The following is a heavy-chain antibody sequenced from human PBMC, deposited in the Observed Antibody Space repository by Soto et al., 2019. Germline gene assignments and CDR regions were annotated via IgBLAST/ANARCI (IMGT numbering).Heavy chain of an antibody. CDR2: ISSSSSYI. CDR3: ASVYCGGDCYSTREYYYYYYMDV. J-gene: IGHJ6*03. CDR1: GFTFSSYS. Sequence: EVQLVESGGGLVKPGGSLRLSCAASGFTFSSYSMNWVRQAPGKGLEWVSSISSSSSYIYYADSVKGRFTISRDNAKNSLYLQMNSLRAEDTAVYYCASVYCGGDCYSTREYYYYYYMDVWGKGTMVTVSS. V-gene: IGHV3-21*01. D-gene: IGHD2-21*01.